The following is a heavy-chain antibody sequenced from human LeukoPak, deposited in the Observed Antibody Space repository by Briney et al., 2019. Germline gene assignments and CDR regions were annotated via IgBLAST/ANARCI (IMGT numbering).Heavy chain of an antibody. CDR1: GFTLSTYS. J-gene: IGHJ4*02. V-gene: IGHV3-21*01. Sequence: PGGSLRLSCAASGFTLSTYSLNLVRQAPGKGLEWVSSISSSILYIYYADSVKGRFTISRDNAKNSLFLQMNSLRAEDTAVYYCARELSGSSWFYFDYWGQGTLVTVSS. D-gene: IGHD6-13*01. CDR2: ISSSILYI. CDR3: ARELSGSSWFYFDY.